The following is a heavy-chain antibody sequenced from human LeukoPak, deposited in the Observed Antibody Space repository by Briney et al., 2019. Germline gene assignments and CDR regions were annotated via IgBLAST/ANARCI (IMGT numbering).Heavy chain of an antibody. J-gene: IGHJ5*01. Sequence: GGSLRLSCAASGFSVSSYYMTWVRQAPGEGLELVSVIYSGGGTYYADSGKGRFTISRDNSENTLYLQMNSLRAEDTAVYYCAKVAASDVWSSCDSWGQGTLVTVSS. CDR2: IYSGGGT. V-gene: IGHV3-66*01. CDR3: AKVAASDVWSSCDS. CDR1: GFSVSSYY. D-gene: IGHD6-13*01.